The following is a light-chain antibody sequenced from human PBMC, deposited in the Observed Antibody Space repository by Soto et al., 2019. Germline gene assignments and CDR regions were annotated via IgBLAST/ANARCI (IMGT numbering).Light chain of an antibody. CDR1: HHLVYSCGIAY. CDR2: KVS. Sequence: VLITQYPLSLPVTLGQPASISCRSTHHLVYSCGIAYFSCFQQRPGRSPWRLIYKVSNRDSGVPARFSGSGSGTDFALKISRVEADDVGVYYCMQATHWPITFGQATRLEI. J-gene: IGKJ5*01. CDR3: MQATHWPIT. V-gene: IGKV2-30*01.